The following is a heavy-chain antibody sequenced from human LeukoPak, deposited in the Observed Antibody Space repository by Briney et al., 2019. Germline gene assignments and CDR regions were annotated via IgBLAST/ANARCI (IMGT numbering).Heavy chain of an antibody. CDR2: IYYSGST. CDR3: ARDPVGATTAIRAFDI. D-gene: IGHD1-26*01. V-gene: IGHV4-4*07. J-gene: IGHJ3*02. Sequence: SETLSLTCTVSGGSISSYYGSWIRQPAGKGLEWIGRIYYSGSTNYNPSLKSRVTISVDTSKNQFSLKLSSVTAADTAVYYCARDPVGATTAIRAFDIWGQGTMVTVSS. CDR1: GGSISSYY.